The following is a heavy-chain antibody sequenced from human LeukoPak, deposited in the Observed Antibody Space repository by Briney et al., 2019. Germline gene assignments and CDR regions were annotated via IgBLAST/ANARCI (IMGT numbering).Heavy chain of an antibody. Sequence: PGRSLRLSCAASGFTFSSYGMHWVRQAPGKGLEWVAVIWYDGSNKYYADSVKGRFTISRDNSENTLYLHMDSLRAEDTDVYYCARDKGGSNYYYYYMDVWGKGTTVSVSS. CDR3: ARDKGGSNYYYYYMDV. J-gene: IGHJ6*03. D-gene: IGHD1-26*01. CDR1: GFTFSSYG. V-gene: IGHV3-33*01. CDR2: IWYDGSNK.